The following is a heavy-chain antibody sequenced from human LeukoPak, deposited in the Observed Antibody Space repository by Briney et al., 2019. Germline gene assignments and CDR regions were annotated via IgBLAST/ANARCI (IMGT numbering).Heavy chain of an antibody. J-gene: IGHJ4*02. D-gene: IGHD5-18*01. CDR1: GGSFSGYY. CDR3: ARGGYSYGHGRYYFDY. V-gene: IGHV4-34*01. CDR2: INHSGST. Sequence: SETLSLACAAYGGSFSGYYWSWLRKPPGKGLEWIGEINHSGSTNYNPSLKSRVTISVDTSKNQFSLKLGSVTAADTAVYYCARGGYSYGHGRYYFDYWGQGTLVTVSS.